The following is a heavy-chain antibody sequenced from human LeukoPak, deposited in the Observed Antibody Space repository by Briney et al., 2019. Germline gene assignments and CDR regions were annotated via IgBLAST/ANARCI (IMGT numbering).Heavy chain of an antibody. V-gene: IGHV3-30-3*01. CDR1: GFTFSSYA. J-gene: IGHJ4*02. D-gene: IGHD3-22*01. CDR3: ARDVRAYDSSGYQPGY. CDR2: ISYDGSNK. Sequence: GGSLRLSCAASGFTFSSYAMHWVRQAPGKGLEWVAVISYDGSNKYYADSVRGRFTISRDNCKNTLYLQMNSLRAEDTAVYYCARDVRAYDSSGYQPGYWGQGTLVTVSS.